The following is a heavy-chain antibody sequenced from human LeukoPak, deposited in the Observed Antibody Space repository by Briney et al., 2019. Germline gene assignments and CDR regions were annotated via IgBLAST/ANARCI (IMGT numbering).Heavy chain of an antibody. V-gene: IGHV4-34*01. CDR1: GGSFSGYY. Sequence: SETLSLTCAVYGGSFSGYYWSWIRQPPGKGLEWIGEINHSGSTNYNPSLKSRVTISVDTSKNQFSLKLSSVTAADTAVYYCARSPEAITIFGVGNLKYYFDYWGQGTLVTVSS. D-gene: IGHD3-3*01. CDR2: INHSGST. CDR3: ARSPEAITIFGVGNLKYYFDY. J-gene: IGHJ4*02.